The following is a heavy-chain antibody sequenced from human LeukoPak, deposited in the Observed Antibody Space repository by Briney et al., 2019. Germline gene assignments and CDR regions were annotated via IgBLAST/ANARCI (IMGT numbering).Heavy chain of an antibody. D-gene: IGHD5-18*01. V-gene: IGHV4-59*01. CDR2: IYYSGST. CDR3: ARVPPYSRALGGFDY. J-gene: IGHJ4*02. CDR1: GGSISSYY. Sequence: SETLSLTCTVSGGSISSYYWSWIRQPPGKGLEWIGYIYYSGSTNYNPSLKSRVTISVDTSKNQFSLKVSSVTAADTAVYYCARVPPYSRALGGFDYWGQGTLVTVSS.